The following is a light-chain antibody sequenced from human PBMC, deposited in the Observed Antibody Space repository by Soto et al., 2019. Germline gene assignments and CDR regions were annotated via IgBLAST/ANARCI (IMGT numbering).Light chain of an antibody. V-gene: IGKV4-1*01. CDR1: QSVLYSSNNKNY. CDR2: WAS. J-gene: IGKJ2*01. CDR3: QQYSTPYT. Sequence: DIVMTQSPDSLAVSLGERATINCKSSQSVLYSSNNKNYLAWYQQKPGQPPNLLLYWASTRESGVPDRVSGSGSGTDFTLTISSLQAEDVAVYYCQQYSTPYTFGQGTKLEIK.